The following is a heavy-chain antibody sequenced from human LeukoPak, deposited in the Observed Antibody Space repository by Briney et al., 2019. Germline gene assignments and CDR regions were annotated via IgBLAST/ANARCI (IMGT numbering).Heavy chain of an antibody. CDR1: GXSISTGDYS. J-gene: IGHJ4*02. Sequence: SQTLSLTCAVSGXSISTGDYSWSWIRRPPGKGLEWIGYMYHSGSTYYNPSLRSRVTISVDRSKNQFSLKLNSVTAADTAVYYCARALGYYGSGTPYFDYWGQGALVIVSS. CDR2: MYHSGST. CDR3: ARALGYYGSGTPYFDY. D-gene: IGHD3-10*01. V-gene: IGHV4-30-2*01.